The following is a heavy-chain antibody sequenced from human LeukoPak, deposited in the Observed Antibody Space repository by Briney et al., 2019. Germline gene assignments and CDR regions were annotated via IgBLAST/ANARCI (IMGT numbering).Heavy chain of an antibody. J-gene: IGHJ4*02. CDR1: GYSISSDYY. D-gene: IGHD2-2*01. CDR2: IYHSGST. Sequence: SETLSLTCAVSGYSISSDYYWGWIRQPPGKGLEWIGSIYHSGSTYYNPSLKSRVTISVDTSKNQFSLKLSSVTAADTAVYYCARRNVVVPAAMRRGGHFDYWGQGTLVTVSS. V-gene: IGHV4-38-2*01. CDR3: ARRNVVVPAAMRRGGHFDY.